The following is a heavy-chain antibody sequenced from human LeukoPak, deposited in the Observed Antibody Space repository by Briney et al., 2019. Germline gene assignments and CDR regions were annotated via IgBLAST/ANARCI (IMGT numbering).Heavy chain of an antibody. Sequence: GGPLRLSCAASGFTFGSYSMNWVRQAPGKGLEWVSSISSSSSYIYYADSVKGRFTISRDNAKNSLYLQMNSLRAEDTAVYYCAYEAYCGGDCPNWGQGTLVTVSS. V-gene: IGHV3-21*01. CDR3: AYEAYCGGDCPN. J-gene: IGHJ4*02. CDR2: ISSSSSYI. D-gene: IGHD2-21*02. CDR1: GFTFGSYS.